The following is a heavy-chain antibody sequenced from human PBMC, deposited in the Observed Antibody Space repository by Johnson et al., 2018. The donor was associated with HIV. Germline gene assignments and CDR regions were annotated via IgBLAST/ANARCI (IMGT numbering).Heavy chain of an antibody. J-gene: IGHJ3*02. CDR2: ISYDGSNK. V-gene: IGHV3-30-3*01. Sequence: VQLVESGGGVVQPGRSLRLSCAPSGFTFSSYAMHWVRQAPGKGLEWVAVISYDGSNKYYADSVKGRFTISRDNSKNTLYLQMNSLRAEDTAVYYCALTDYGDYPQRVPDAFDIWGQGTMVTVSS. CDR3: ALTDYGDYPQRVPDAFDI. D-gene: IGHD4-17*01. CDR1: GFTFSSYA.